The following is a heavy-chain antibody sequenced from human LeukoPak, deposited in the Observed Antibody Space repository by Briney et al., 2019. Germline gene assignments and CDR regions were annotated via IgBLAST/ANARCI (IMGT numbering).Heavy chain of an antibody. CDR3: ARETWWRFDY. J-gene: IGHJ4*02. CDR2: IKQDGSDK. CDR1: GFTFSSNW. Sequence: GGSLRLSCAASGFTFSSNWMSWVRQVPGKGLEWVAKIKQDGSDKYYVDSVKGRFTISRDNAKNSLYLQMNSLRAEDTAVYYCARETWWRFDYWGQGTLVTVSS. D-gene: IGHD2-15*01. V-gene: IGHV3-7*01.